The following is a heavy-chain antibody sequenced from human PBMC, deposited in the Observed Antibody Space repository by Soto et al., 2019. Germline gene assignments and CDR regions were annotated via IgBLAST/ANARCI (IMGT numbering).Heavy chain of an antibody. CDR2: ISYDGSNK. CDR3: AKRYCSGGSCYSGAELYYYYYGMDV. V-gene: IGHV3-30*18. J-gene: IGHJ6*04. D-gene: IGHD2-15*01. Sequence: QVQLVESGGGVVQPGRSLRLSCAASGFTFSSYGMHWVRQAPGKGLEWVAVISYDGSNKYYADSVKGRFTISRDNSKNTLYLQKKSLGAEYTAGYYCAKRYCSGGSCYSGAELYYYYYGMDVWGKGTTVTVSS. CDR1: GFTFSSYG.